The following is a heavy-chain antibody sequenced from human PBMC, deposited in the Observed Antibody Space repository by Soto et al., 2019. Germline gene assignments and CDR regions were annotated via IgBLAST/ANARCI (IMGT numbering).Heavy chain of an antibody. V-gene: IGHV3-21*01. J-gene: IGHJ4*02. Sequence: SVGSLRLSCAASGFTFSSYSMNWVRQAPGKGLEWVSSISSSSGHIYYADSLKGRFTISRDNAKNSLYLQMNSLRAEDTAVYYCTRHWLATREFDYWGQGTLVTVSS. CDR2: ISSSSGHI. D-gene: IGHD1-26*01. CDR1: GFTFSSYS. CDR3: TRHWLATREFDY.